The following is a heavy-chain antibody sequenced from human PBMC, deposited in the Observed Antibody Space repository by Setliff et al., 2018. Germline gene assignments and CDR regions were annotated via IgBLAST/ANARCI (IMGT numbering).Heavy chain of an antibody. CDR2: IKSKTDGGTT. Sequence: GGSLRLSCAASGFTFSNAWMNWVRQAPGKGLEWVGRIKSKTDGGTTDYAAPVKGRFIISRDDSKRTLYLQMNSLKNEDTALYYCMSTPSGTYSTYYYYYNMDVWGKGTQVTVSS. CDR1: GFTFSNAW. J-gene: IGHJ6*03. CDR3: MSTPSGTYSTYYYYYNMDV. D-gene: IGHD3-10*01. V-gene: IGHV3-15*07.